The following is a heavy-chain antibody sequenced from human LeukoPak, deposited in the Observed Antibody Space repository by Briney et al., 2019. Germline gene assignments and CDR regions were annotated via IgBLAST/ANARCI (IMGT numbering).Heavy chain of an antibody. CDR1: GGSISSYY. CDR3: ARDPGYYGSGSRGAFDY. CDR2: IYTSGST. V-gene: IGHV4-4*07. J-gene: IGHJ4*02. Sequence: PSETLSLTCSVSGGSISSYYCSWIQQPAGKGLEWIGRIYTSGSTNYNPSLKSRVTMSVDTSKNQFSLKLSSVTAADTAVYYCARDPGYYGSGSRGAFDYWGQGTLVTVSS. D-gene: IGHD3-10*01.